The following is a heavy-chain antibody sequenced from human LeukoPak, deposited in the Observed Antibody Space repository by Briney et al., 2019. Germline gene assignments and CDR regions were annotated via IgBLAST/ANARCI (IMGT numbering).Heavy chain of an antibody. D-gene: IGHD1-7*01. Sequence: ASVKVSCKVSGYTLTELSMHWVRQAPGKGLEWMGGFDPEDGETIYAQKFQGRVTMTGDTSTDTAYMELSSLRSEDTAVYYCATAGTTSLDYWGQGTLVTVSS. CDR3: ATAGTTSLDY. J-gene: IGHJ4*02. CDR2: FDPEDGET. V-gene: IGHV1-24*01. CDR1: GYTLTELS.